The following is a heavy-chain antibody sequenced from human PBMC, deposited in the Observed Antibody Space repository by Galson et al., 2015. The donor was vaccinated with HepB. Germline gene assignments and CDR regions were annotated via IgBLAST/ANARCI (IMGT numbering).Heavy chain of an antibody. CDR3: ASSRYFDWLYKAFDI. J-gene: IGHJ3*02. Sequence: LRLSCAASGFTVSSNYMSWVRQAPGKGLEWVSVIYSGGSTYYADSVKGRFTISRHNSKNTLYLQMNSLRAEDTAVYYCASSRYFDWLYKAFDIWGQGTMVTVSS. V-gene: IGHV3-53*04. CDR2: IYSGGST. D-gene: IGHD3-9*01. CDR1: GFTVSSNY.